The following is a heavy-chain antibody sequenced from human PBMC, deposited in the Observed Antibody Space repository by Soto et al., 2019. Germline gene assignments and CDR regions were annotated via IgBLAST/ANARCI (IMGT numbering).Heavy chain of an antibody. CDR2: ISYDGSNK. CDR3: ARDRGSKSYYYYGMDV. V-gene: IGHV3-30-3*01. J-gene: IGHJ6*02. Sequence: QVQLVESGGRVVQPGRSLSLSCSASGFTFSSYAMHWVRQAPGKGLEGVAVISYDGSNKYYADSVKGRFTISRDNSKNTLYVHMNSLRAEDTAVYYCARDRGSKSYYYYGMDVWVQGTTVTVSS. D-gene: IGHD2-2*01. CDR1: GFTFSSYA.